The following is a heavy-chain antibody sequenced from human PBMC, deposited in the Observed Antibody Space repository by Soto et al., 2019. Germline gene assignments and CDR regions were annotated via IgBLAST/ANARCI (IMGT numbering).Heavy chain of an antibody. CDR1: GYTFTTYY. J-gene: IGHJ4*02. CDR3: ARDLTAADY. Sequence: QVQLMQSGAEVKKPGASVTISCKASGYTFTTYYIPWVRQAPRQGLEWMAIINASGGSTNYAQKVQGRVTATRDTSTSTVNMELSSLSSEDTAVYYCARDLTAADYWGQGTLVTVSS. V-gene: IGHV1-46*01. CDR2: INASGGST. D-gene: IGHD2-21*02.